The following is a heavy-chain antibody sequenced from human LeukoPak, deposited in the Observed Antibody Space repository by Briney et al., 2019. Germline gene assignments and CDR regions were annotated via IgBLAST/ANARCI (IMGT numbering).Heavy chain of an antibody. Sequence: PGGSLRLSCAASGFTFSDHYMSWIRQAPGKGLEWASYISNDGTTIKYADSVKGRFTISRDNSKNTLYLQMNSLRAEDTAVYYCARGDYFDYWGQGTLVTVSS. V-gene: IGHV3-11*01. J-gene: IGHJ4*02. CDR3: ARGDYFDY. CDR1: GFTFSDHY. CDR2: ISNDGTTI.